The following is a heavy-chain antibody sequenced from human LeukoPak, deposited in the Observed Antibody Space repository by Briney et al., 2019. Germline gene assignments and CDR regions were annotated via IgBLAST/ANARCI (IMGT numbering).Heavy chain of an antibody. CDR1: GGSISSYY. V-gene: IGHV4-59*01. Sequence: LETLSLTCTVSGGSISSYYWSWLRQPPGKGLEWIGYIYYSGSTNYNPSLKSRVTISVDTSKNQFSLKLSSVTAADTAVCYCARSVRGTNYYYYYMDVWGKGTTVTVSS. J-gene: IGHJ6*03. CDR3: ARSVRGTNYYYYYMDV. CDR2: IYYSGST. D-gene: IGHD3-10*02.